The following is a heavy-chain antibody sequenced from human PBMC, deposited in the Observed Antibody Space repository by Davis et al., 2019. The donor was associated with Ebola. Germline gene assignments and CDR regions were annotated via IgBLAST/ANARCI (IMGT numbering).Heavy chain of an antibody. J-gene: IGHJ4*02. CDR2: INAGNGNT. Sequence: ASVKVSCKASGYTFTSYAMHWVRQAPGQRLEWMGWINAGNGNTKYSQKFQGRVTITRDTSASTAYMELRSLRSDDTAVYYCAREGIAAAGTRDYWGQGTLVTVSS. CDR3: AREGIAAAGTRDY. CDR1: GYTFTSYA. V-gene: IGHV1-3*01. D-gene: IGHD6-13*01.